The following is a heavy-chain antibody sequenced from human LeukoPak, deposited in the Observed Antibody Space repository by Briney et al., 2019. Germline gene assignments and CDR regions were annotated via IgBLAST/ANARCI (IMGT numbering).Heavy chain of an antibody. CDR1: GYTFTTYA. D-gene: IGHD4-17*01. J-gene: IGHJ6*02. Sequence: VASVKVSCKASGYTFTTYAMHWVRQAPGQRLEWMGWINAGNGNTEYSQKFQGRVTITRDTSATTAYMELSSLRSEDTAVYYCARDPKQVYGDYVGYYGMDVWGQGTTVTVSS. CDR2: INAGNGNT. CDR3: ARDPKQVYGDYVGYYGMDV. V-gene: IGHV1-3*01.